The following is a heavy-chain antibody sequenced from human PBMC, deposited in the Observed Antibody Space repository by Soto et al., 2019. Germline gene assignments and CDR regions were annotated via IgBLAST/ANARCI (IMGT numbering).Heavy chain of an antibody. D-gene: IGHD5-18*01. Sequence: QITLKESGPTLVKPTQTLTLTCSFSGFSLSTSGVGVGWVRQPPGKALEWLALIYWNDAERYSPSLKSRLTITKDTSKHQVVLTMTNMVPVDTATYHCAHTFVNTAHDYWGQGTLVTVSS. CDR1: GFSLSTSGVG. J-gene: IGHJ4*02. V-gene: IGHV2-5*01. CDR3: AHTFVNTAHDY. CDR2: IYWNDAE.